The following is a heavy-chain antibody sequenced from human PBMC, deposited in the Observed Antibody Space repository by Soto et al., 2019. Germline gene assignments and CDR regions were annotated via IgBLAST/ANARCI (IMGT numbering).Heavy chain of an antibody. Sequence: SEILSRTCIVSGRTISIISYYWGWLRQPPGKGLEWIGSIYYSGSTCYNPSLKSRVTISVDTSKNQFSLKLSSVTAADTAVYYCAGPKIAFYNWFDPWGQG. V-gene: IGHV4-39*01. D-gene: IGHD3-3*02. J-gene: IGHJ5*02. CDR2: IYYSGST. CDR1: GRTISIISYY. CDR3: AGPKIAFYNWFDP.